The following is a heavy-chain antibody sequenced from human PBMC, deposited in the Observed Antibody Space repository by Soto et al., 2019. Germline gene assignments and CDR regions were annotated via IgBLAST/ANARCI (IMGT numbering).Heavy chain of an antibody. CDR2: IYSTGNT. Sequence: QLQESGPGLVKPSETLSLTCTVSGDSIRSGSYWGWIRQPPGKGLEWIGSIYSTGNTYYNPSLNSPVPISVDTSKNQFSLNVISVTAADTAVYYCRRSSRYSTDVWGQGTTVTVSS. D-gene: IGHD6-13*01. CDR1: GDSIRSGSY. CDR3: RRSSRYSTDV. J-gene: IGHJ6*02. V-gene: IGHV4-38-2*02.